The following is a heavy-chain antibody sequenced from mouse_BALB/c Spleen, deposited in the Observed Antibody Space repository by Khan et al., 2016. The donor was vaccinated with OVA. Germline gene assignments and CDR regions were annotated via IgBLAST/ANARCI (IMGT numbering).Heavy chain of an antibody. D-gene: IGHD3-2*02. V-gene: IGHV1-77*01. CDR3: ARAGYGGFAY. Sequence: QVQLQQSGPELVKPGASVKMSCKASGFPFTDYLMSWVKQRPGQGLEWIGEIYPGGDSIYYTERFKDKATLTSDISSNTAYMQLSSLTSEDSAVYFCARAGYGGFAYWGQGALVTVSA. J-gene: IGHJ3*01. CDR1: GFPFTDYL. CDR2: IYPGGDSI.